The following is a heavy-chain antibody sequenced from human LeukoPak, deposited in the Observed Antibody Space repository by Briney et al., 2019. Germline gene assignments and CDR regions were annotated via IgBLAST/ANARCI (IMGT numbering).Heavy chain of an antibody. J-gene: IGHJ4*02. Sequence: PGESLRLSCADSGFTFRSYSMNWVPQAPGKGLEWVSSVSSSSQYIYYADSVKGRFTISRDNAKNSLYLQMNSLRAEDAATYCGARGLVPAAVEFDYWGQGALVTVSS. V-gene: IGHV3-21*01. CDR1: GFTFRSYS. CDR2: VSSSSQYI. D-gene: IGHD2-2*01. CDR3: ARGLVPAAVEFDY.